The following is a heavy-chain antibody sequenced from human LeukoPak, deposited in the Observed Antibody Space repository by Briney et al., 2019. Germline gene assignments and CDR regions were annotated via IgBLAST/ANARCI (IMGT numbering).Heavy chain of an antibody. CDR1: GLTFRNYA. D-gene: IGHD1-26*01. CDR3: AKGGHYSSFDY. V-gene: IGHV3-23*01. CDR2: ISGDGTDT. J-gene: IGHJ4*02. Sequence: GGSLRLSCAASGLTFRNYAMTWVRQAPGKGLEWVSTISGDGTDTYYVDSVRGRFTISRDNSKNTLNMQMNSLRAEDTAVYYCAKGGHYSSFDYWGRGTLVTVSS.